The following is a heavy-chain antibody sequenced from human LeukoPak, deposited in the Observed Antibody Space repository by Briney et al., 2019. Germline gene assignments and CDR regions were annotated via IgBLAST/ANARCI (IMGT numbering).Heavy chain of an antibody. CDR3: ARDVYHDILTGDYYYYMDV. CDR2: ISAYNGNT. CDR1: GYTFPSYG. J-gene: IGHJ6*03. V-gene: IGHV1-18*01. D-gene: IGHD3-9*01. Sequence: ASVKVSCKASGYTFPSYGISWVRQAPGQGLEWMGWISAYNGNTNYAQKLQGRVTMITDTSTSTAYMELRSLRSDDTAVYYCARDVYHDILTGDYYYYMDVWGKGTTVTVSS.